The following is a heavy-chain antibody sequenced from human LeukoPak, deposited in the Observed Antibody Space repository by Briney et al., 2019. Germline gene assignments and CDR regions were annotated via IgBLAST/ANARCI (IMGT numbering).Heavy chain of an antibody. D-gene: IGHD6-13*01. V-gene: IGHV3-21*01. J-gene: IGHJ4*02. CDR1: GFTFSSYS. Sequence: GGSLRLSCAASGFTFSSYSMNWVRQAPGKGLEWVSSISSSSSYMYYADSVKGRFTISRDNAKNSLYLQMNSLRAEDTAVCCCAREGSSWPMDFDYWGQGTLVTVSS. CDR2: ISSSSSYM. CDR3: AREGSSWPMDFDY.